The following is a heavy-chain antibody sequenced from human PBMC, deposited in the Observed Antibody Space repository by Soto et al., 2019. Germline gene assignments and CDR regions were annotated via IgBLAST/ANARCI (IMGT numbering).Heavy chain of an antibody. CDR1: GGSISRHY. Sequence: QVQLQESGPGLVKPSETLSLTCIVSGGSISRHYWNWIRQPPGQPLEWIGYIYYSGSTNYSPSLKSRVTMSVDTSKNQFSLSLNSVTTADTAVYYCARGGLYSSKTANFHSWGQGILVTVSS. J-gene: IGHJ5*01. CDR2: IYYSGST. D-gene: IGHD6-19*01. V-gene: IGHV4-59*11. CDR3: ARGGLYSSKTANFHS.